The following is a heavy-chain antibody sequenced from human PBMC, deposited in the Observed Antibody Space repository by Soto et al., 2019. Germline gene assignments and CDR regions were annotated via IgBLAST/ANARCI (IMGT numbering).Heavy chain of an antibody. Sequence: SETLSLTCTVSGGSISSSSYYWGWIRQPPGKGLEWIGSIYYSGSTYYNPSLKSRVTISVDTSKNQFSLKLSSVTAADTAVYYCARTLGYCTNGVCYAAGPFDYWGQGTLVTVSS. D-gene: IGHD2-8*01. CDR1: GGSISSSSYY. CDR3: ARTLGYCTNGVCYAAGPFDY. CDR2: IYYSGST. J-gene: IGHJ4*02. V-gene: IGHV4-39*01.